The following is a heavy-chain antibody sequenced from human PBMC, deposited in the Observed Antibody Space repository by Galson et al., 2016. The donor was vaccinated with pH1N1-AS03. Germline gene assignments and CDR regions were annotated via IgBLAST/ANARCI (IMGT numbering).Heavy chain of an antibody. J-gene: IGHJ5*02. CDR3: ARVKKVTFGGVSFWFDP. CDR2: IKEDGSQT. D-gene: IGHD3-16*01. CDR1: GFTFSGYW. V-gene: IGHV3-7*01. Sequence: SLRLSCAASGFTFSGYWMSWVRQTPGTGLEWVASIKEDGSQTYSGGSVKGRFTISRDNGKNSVYLQMNSLRAEDTAVYHCARVKKVTFGGVSFWFDPWGQGTLVIVSS.